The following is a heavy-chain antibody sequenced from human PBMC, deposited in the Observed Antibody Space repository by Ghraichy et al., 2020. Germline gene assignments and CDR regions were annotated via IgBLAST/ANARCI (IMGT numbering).Heavy chain of an antibody. CDR1: GVSVSSGSYF. J-gene: IGHJ6*02. CDR3: ARATNPNYYSYYGVDV. D-gene: IGHD2-8*01. Sequence: SETLSLTCAVSGVSVSSGSYFWNWIRQTPGQGLEWIGYIYYRGSAHYNPSLQIRVTISVDTTKNQFSLKLSSVTAADSSVYYCARATNPNYYSYYGVDVWGQGTTVTVAS. CDR2: IYYRGSA. V-gene: IGHV4-61*01.